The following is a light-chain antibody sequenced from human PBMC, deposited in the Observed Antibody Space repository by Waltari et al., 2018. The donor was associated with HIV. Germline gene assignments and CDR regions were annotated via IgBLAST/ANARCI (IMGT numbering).Light chain of an antibody. CDR3: QSYDNSLSAWV. CDR1: SSNIGVNYV. CDR2: DNI. Sequence: QSVLTQPPSLSAAPGQKVSITCSGSSSNIGVNYVSWYQQFPRTAPKLLVYDNINRPSGVPDRFSGSKSGISASLAITGLQAEDEANYYCQSYDNSLSAWVFGGGTKVTVL. J-gene: IGLJ3*02. V-gene: IGLV1-40*01.